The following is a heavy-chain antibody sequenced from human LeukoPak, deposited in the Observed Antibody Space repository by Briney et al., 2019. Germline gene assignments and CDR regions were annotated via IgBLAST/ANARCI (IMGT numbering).Heavy chain of an antibody. CDR2: IYYSGST. V-gene: IGHV4-39*07. Sequence: SETLSLTCAVSGGSISSSSYYWGWIRQPPGKGLEWIGSIYYSGSTYYNPSLKSRVTISVDTSKNQFSLKLSSVTAADTAVYYCARDFTYYDSSGYYFDYWGQGTLVTVSS. D-gene: IGHD3-22*01. CDR1: GGSISSSSYY. J-gene: IGHJ4*02. CDR3: ARDFTYYDSSGYYFDY.